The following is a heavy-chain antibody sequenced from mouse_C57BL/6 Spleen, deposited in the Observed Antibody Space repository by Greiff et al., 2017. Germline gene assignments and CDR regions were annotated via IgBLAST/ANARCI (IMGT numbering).Heavy chain of an antibody. CDR2: ISNGGGST. Sequence: DVHLVEPGGGLVQPGGSLKLSCAASGFTFSDYYMYWVRQTPEKRLEWVAYISNGGGSTYYPDTVKGRFTISRDNATITLYLPMSRLKADETAMYYCARKGVENAMDYWGQGTSVTVAS. CDR1: GFTFSDYY. CDR3: ARKGVENAMDY. J-gene: IGHJ4*01. V-gene: IGHV5-12*01.